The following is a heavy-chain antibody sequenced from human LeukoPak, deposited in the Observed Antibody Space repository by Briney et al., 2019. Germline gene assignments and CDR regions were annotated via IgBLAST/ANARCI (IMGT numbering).Heavy chain of an antibody. Sequence: GGSLRLSCAASGFTFTTYSMNWVRQAPGKGLEWVSTITGSGGGTYYAASVRGRFSISRDNSKNTLYLQMNSLRAEDTAIYYCAKDVSYYYDSSDYWGQGTLVTVSS. D-gene: IGHD3-22*01. V-gene: IGHV3-23*01. CDR1: GFTFTTYS. CDR2: ITGSGGGT. CDR3: AKDVSYYYDSSDY. J-gene: IGHJ4*02.